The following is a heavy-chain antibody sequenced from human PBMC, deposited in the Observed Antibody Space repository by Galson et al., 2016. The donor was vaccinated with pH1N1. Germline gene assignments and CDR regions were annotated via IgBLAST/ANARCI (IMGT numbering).Heavy chain of an antibody. CDR1: GFPFSDYW. CDR2: IDNDGRGT. J-gene: IGHJ4*02. V-gene: IGHV3-74*01. D-gene: IGHD2-15*01. Sequence: SLRLSCAASGFPFSDYWMHWVRQAPGKGLVWVARIDNDGRGTSHADSGRGRFAISRDNAENMLYRQMNSLRTDDTAVYYCARNWWGIDYWGQGALVTVSS. CDR3: ARNWWGIDY.